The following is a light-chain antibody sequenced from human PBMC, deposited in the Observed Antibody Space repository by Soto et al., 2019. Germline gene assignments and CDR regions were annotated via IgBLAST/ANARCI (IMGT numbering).Light chain of an antibody. CDR2: TAS. Sequence: DIVMTQSPLSLTVTPGEPASISCRPSRSLLYGHGNYYLDWYLQKPGQSPQPLIYTASNRASGVPDRWSGGGSGTDFTMKISRVDAEDVEVYYWAQSIGTPTLGPGTKVYIK. CDR1: RSLLYGHGNYY. V-gene: IGKV2-28*01. J-gene: IGKJ3*01. CDR3: AQSIGTPT.